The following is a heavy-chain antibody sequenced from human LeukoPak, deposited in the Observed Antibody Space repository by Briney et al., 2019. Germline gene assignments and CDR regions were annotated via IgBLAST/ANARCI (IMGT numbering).Heavy chain of an antibody. V-gene: IGHV1-69*02. CDR3: ARGIVYGGNTRYFDY. J-gene: IGHJ4*01. Sequence: SVKVSCKASGGTFSRYTISWVRQTPGQGLEWMGRIIPILGIANYAQKFQGRVTITADKSTSTAYMELSSLRSEDTAVYYCARGIVYGGNTRYFDYWGHGTLVTVSS. CDR1: GGTFSRYT. CDR2: IIPILGIA. D-gene: IGHD4-23*01.